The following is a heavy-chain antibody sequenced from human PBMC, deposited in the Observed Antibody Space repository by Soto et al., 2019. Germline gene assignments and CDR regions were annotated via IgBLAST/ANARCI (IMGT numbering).Heavy chain of an antibody. CDR2: IVPVFGRP. D-gene: IGHD3-22*01. J-gene: IGHJ6*02. Sequence: SVKVSCKASGGSFSNFGISWVRQAPGQGLEWMGGIVPVFGRPNYAQRFRGRLTITADESTSTGYMELISLRSDDTAVYYCAAGYDSSGYYYYYYGLDVWGQGTTVTVSS. CDR1: GGSFSNFG. V-gene: IGHV1-69*13. CDR3: AAGYDSSGYYYYYYGLDV.